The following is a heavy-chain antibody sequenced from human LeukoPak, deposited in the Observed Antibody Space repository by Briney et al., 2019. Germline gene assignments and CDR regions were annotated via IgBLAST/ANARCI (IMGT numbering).Heavy chain of an antibody. CDR3: AREWIVVVPTDAYYYYYGMDV. CDR1: GFTFSSYA. Sequence: GGSLRLSCAASGFTFSSYAMHWVRQAPGKGLEWVAVISYDGSNKYYADSVKGRFTISRDNSKNTLYLQMSSLRAEDTAVYYCAREWIVVVPTDAYYYYYGMDVWGQGTTVTVSS. D-gene: IGHD2-2*01. CDR2: ISYDGSNK. J-gene: IGHJ6*02. V-gene: IGHV3-30-3*01.